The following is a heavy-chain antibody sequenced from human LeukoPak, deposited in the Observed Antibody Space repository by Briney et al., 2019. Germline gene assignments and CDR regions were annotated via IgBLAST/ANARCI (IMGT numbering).Heavy chain of an antibody. J-gene: IGHJ6*03. D-gene: IGHD6-6*01. V-gene: IGHV1-69*13. CDR1: GGTFSSYA. CDR3: ARAGTEQLVDYYMDV. CDR2: IIPIFGTA. Sequence: ASVKVSCKASGGTFSSYAISWVRQAPGQGLEWMGGIIPIFGTANYAQKFQGRVTITADESTSTAYMELSSLRSEDTAVYYCARAGTEQLVDYYMDVWGKGTTVTVSS.